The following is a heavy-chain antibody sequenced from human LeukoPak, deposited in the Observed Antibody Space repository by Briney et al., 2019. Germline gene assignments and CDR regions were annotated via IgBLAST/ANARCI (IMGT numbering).Heavy chain of an antibody. CDR2: IHHSGST. V-gene: IGHV4-38-2*02. J-gene: IGHJ4*02. CDR1: GYFISSGYY. CDR3: ARTSSSGLVGGYYFDY. D-gene: IGHD6-19*01. Sequence: SETLSLTCTVSGYFISSGYYWGWIRQPPGKGLQWVGSIHHSGSTYYNPSLKSRVTISVDTSKNQFSLKLSSVTAADTAVYYCARTSSSGLVGGYYFDYWGQGTLVTVSS.